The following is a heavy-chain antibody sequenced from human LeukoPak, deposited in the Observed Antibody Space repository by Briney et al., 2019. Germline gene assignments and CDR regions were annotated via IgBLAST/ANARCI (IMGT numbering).Heavy chain of an antibody. D-gene: IGHD3-10*01. Sequence: ASVKVSCKVSGYTLTELSMHWVRQAPGKGLEWMGGFDPEDGETIYAQKFQGRVTMTEDTSTDTAYMELSSLRSEDTDVYYCATGYGSGSYYSIPWGQGTLVTVSS. CDR2: FDPEDGET. V-gene: IGHV1-24*01. CDR3: ATGYGSGSYYSIP. CDR1: GYTLTELS. J-gene: IGHJ5*02.